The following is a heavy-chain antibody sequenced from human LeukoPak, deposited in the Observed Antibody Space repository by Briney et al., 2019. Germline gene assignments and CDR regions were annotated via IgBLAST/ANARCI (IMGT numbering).Heavy chain of an antibody. CDR3: AYCSSTSCYSNAFDI. J-gene: IGHJ3*02. Sequence: GASVKVSCKASGGTFSSYAISWVRQAPGQGLEWMGGIIPIFGTANYAQKFQGRVTITADESTSTAYMELSSLRSEDTAVYYCAYCSSTSCYSNAFDIWGQGTMVTVSS. V-gene: IGHV1-69*13. CDR1: GGTFSSYA. D-gene: IGHD2-2*01. CDR2: IIPIFGTA.